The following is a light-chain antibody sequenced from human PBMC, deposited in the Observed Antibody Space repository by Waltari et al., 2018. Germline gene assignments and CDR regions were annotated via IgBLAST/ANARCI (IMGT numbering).Light chain of an antibody. CDR3: SSYAGNNNYI. V-gene: IGLV2-8*01. J-gene: IGLJ1*01. CDR1: SSDAGGYDY. CDR2: DVS. Sequence: QAVLTQPPSASRSPGQAVSLSCTGTSSDAGGYDYVSWYQQHPGKAPKLMIYDVSKRPSGVPDRFSGSKSGNTASLTVSGLQADDEADYYCSSYAGNNNYIFGSGTKVTVL.